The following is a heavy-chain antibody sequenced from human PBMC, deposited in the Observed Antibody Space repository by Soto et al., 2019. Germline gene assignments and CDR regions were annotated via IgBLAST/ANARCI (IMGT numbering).Heavy chain of an antibody. Sequence: GGSLRLSCAASGVPFSYYWMHWVRQAPGQGLVWVSRIHSDGSSTTYADSVKGRFTISRDNAKNTLYLQMNSLRAEDTAVYYCARGDRGAFDLWGQGTMVTVSS. D-gene: IGHD2-21*02. J-gene: IGHJ3*01. V-gene: IGHV3-74*01. CDR3: ARGDRGAFDL. CDR2: IHSDGSST. CDR1: GVPFSYYW.